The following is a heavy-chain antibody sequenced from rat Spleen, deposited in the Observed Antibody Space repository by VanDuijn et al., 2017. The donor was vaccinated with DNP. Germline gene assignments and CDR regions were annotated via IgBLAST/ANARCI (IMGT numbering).Heavy chain of an antibody. Sequence: EVQLVESGGGLVQPGRSLKLSCAASGLTFSDYAMAWVRQAPKKGLEWVATISYDGRSTYYRDSVKGRFTISRDNAKSTLYLQMDSLRSEDTATYYCATAHTGYYVMDAWGQGASVTVSS. D-gene: IGHD4-1*01. J-gene: IGHJ4*01. CDR2: ISYDGRST. V-gene: IGHV5-17*01. CDR1: GLTFSDYA. CDR3: ATAHTGYYVMDA.